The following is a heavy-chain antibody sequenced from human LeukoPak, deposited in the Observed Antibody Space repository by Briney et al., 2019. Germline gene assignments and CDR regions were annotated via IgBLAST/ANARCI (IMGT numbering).Heavy chain of an antibody. Sequence: GGSLRLSCTTSGFTFGDFPMTWVRQAPGKGLEWVGYIRAKAYGGTTEYTASVKGRFIISRDDSTRIAYLQMSSLRPEDTAVYYCTRGSGRYEYWGQGTPVIVS. V-gene: IGHV3-49*04. CDR3: TRGSGRYEY. D-gene: IGHD1-26*01. CDR1: GFTFGDFP. J-gene: IGHJ4*02. CDR2: IRAKAYGGTT.